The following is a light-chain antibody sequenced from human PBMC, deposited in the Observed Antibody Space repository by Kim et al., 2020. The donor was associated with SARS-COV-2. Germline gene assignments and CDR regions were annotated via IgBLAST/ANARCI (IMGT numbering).Light chain of an antibody. J-gene: IGLJ3*02. CDR1: SFKSHY. CDR2: ARN. V-gene: IGLV3-19*01. Sequence: SSELTQDPAVSVALGQTVRITCQGDSFKSHYPNWYRQKPGQAPLLVLYARNNRPSGIPDRFSGSSSGNTASLTHTGAQAEDEADYYCYSREPRGNQWLFG. CDR3: YSREPRGNQWL.